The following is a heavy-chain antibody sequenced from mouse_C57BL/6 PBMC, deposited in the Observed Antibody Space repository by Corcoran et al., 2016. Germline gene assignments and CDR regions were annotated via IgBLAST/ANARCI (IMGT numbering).Heavy chain of an antibody. Sequence: QIQLVQSGPELKKPGETVKISCKASGYTFTTYGMSWVKQAPGKGLKWMGWINTYSGVPTYADDFKGRFAFSLETSASTAYLQINNLKNEDTATYFCAREWGAQGLFDYWGQGTTLTVSS. CDR1: GYTFTTYG. J-gene: IGHJ2*01. V-gene: IGHV9-3*01. D-gene: IGHD3-2*02. CDR3: AREWGAQGLFDY. CDR2: INTYSGVP.